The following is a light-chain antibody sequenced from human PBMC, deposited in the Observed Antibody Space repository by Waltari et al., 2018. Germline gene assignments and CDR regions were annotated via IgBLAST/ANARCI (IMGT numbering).Light chain of an antibody. CDR3: NSFASSSTYV. J-gene: IGLJ1*01. V-gene: IGLV2-14*01. CDR1: SNDVGGYNY. CDR2: DVT. Sequence: QSALTQPASVSGSPRQSITISCTGTSNDVGGYNYVSWYQQHPGNAPKLIIDDVTKRPSGVSNRFSGSKSGNTASLTISGLQTEDEADYYCNSFASSSTYVFGSGTRVTVL.